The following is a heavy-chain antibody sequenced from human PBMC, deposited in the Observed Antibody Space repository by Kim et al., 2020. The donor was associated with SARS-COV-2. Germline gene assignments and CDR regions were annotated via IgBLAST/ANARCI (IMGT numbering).Heavy chain of an antibody. Sequence: SVKGRFTISRDNSKNTLYLQMNSLRAEDTAVYYCARGIHIAAAGMPIWDYWGQGTLVTVSS. J-gene: IGHJ4*02. V-gene: IGHV3-30*07. D-gene: IGHD6-13*01. CDR3: ARGIHIAAAGMPIWDY.